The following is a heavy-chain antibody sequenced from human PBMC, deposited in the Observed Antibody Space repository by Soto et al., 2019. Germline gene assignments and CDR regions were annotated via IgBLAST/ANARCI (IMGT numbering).Heavy chain of an antibody. CDR2: MNPNSGNT. Sequence: ASVKVSCKASGYTFTSYDINWVRQATGQGLEWMGWMNPNSGNTGYAQKFKGRVTMTRNTSISTAYMELSSLRSDDTAVYYCARGRSYRSPFDYWGQGTPVTVSS. V-gene: IGHV1-8*01. J-gene: IGHJ4*02. CDR1: GYTFTSYD. CDR3: ARGRSYRSPFDY. D-gene: IGHD5-18*01.